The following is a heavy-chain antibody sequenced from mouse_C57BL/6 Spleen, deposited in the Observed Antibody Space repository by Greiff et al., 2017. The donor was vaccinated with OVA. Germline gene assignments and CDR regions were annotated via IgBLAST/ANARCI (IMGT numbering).Heavy chain of an antibody. Sequence: DVQLVESGGGLVKPGGSLKLSCAASGFTFSSYTMSWVRQTPEKRLEWVATISGGGGNTYYPDSVKGRFTISRDNAKNTLYLQMSSLRSEDTALYYCARHGYYGSSQAWFAYWGQGTLVTVSA. D-gene: IGHD1-1*01. CDR1: GFTFSSYT. CDR3: ARHGYYGSSQAWFAY. V-gene: IGHV5-9*01. J-gene: IGHJ3*01. CDR2: ISGGGGNT.